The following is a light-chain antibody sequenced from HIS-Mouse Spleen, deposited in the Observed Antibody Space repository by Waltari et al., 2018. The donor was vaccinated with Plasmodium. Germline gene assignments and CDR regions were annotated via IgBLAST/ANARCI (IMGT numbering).Light chain of an antibody. J-gene: IGLJ2*01. CDR2: KDS. CDR1: ALPKHY. V-gene: IGLV3-25*03. CDR3: QSADSSGTYQV. Sequence: SYELTQPPSVSVSPGQTARITCSGDALPKHYPYWYQQKPRQAPVLVISKDSERPSGIPERFSGSSSGTTVTLTISGVQAEDEADYYCQSADSSGTYQVFGGGTKLTVL.